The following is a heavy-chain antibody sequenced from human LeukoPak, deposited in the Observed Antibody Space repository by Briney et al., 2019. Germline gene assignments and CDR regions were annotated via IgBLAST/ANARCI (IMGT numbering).Heavy chain of an antibody. V-gene: IGHV4-59*12. Sequence: PSETLSLTCTVSGGSISSYYWSWIRQPPGKGLEWIGYVYYSGSTSYNPSLKSRVTIPIDTSKNQFSLKLSSVTAADTAVYYCAREVVAAAEVDYWGQGTLVTVSS. CDR2: VYYSGST. CDR1: GGSISSYY. D-gene: IGHD6-13*01. J-gene: IGHJ4*02. CDR3: AREVVAAAEVDY.